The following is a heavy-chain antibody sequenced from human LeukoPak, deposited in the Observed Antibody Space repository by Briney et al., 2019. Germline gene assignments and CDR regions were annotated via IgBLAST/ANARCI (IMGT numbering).Heavy chain of an antibody. CDR2: IYSGGST. D-gene: IGHD3-10*01. Sequence: PGGSLRLSCAASGFTVSSNYMSWVRQAPGKGLEWVSVIYSGGSTYYADSVKGRFTISRDNSKNTLYLQMNSLRAEDTAVYYCASQLWFGELLDAFDIWGQGTMDTVSS. V-gene: IGHV3-66*04. CDR3: ASQLWFGELLDAFDI. J-gene: IGHJ3*02. CDR1: GFTVSSNY.